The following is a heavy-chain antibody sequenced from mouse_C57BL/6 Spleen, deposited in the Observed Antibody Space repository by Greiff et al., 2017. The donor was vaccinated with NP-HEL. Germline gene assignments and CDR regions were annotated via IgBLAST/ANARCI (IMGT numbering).Heavy chain of an antibody. V-gene: IGHV1-69*01. D-gene: IGHD2-1*01. CDR1: GYTFTSYW. CDR3: ARIYYGNPYYFDY. CDR2: IDPSDSYT. J-gene: IGHJ2*01. Sequence: QVQLQQPGAELVMPGASVKLSCKASGYTFTSYWMHWVKQRPGQGLEWIGEIDPSDSYTNYNQTFKGKSTLTVDKSSSTAYMQLSSLTSEDSAVYYCARIYYGNPYYFDYWGQGTTLTVSS.